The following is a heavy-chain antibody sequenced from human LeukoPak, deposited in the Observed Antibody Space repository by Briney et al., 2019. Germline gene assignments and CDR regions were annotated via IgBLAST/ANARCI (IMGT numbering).Heavy chain of an antibody. CDR1: GFTFSAYA. J-gene: IGHJ6*02. CDR2: ISYDGSDK. CDR3: ARDVHSYSGSQVYYYYYYGMDV. V-gene: IGHV3-30*04. D-gene: IGHD1-26*01. Sequence: PGGSLRLSCAASGFTFSAYAMHWVRQAPGRGLEWVAVISYDGSDKCYADSLKGRFTISRDNSKNTLYLQMNSLRAEDTTVYYCARDVHSYSGSQVYYYYYYGMDVWGQGATVTVSS.